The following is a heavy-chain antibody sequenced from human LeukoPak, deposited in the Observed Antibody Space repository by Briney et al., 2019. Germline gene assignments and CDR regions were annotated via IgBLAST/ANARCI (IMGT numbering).Heavy chain of an antibody. CDR2: ISGSGSDT. D-gene: IGHD3-9*01. V-gene: IGHV3-23*01. J-gene: IGHJ4*02. CDR1: GFTFSGYA. CDR3: AKALTGWGAYDY. Sequence: GGSLRLSCAASGFTFSGYAMSWVRQAPGKGLEWVSAISGSGSDTFYADSVEGRFTISRDNSKNTLSVQMNSLRAEDTAVYYCAKALTGWGAYDYWGQGALVTVSS.